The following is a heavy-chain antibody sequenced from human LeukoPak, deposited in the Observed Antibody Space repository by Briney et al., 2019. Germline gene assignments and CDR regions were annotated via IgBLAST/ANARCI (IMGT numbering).Heavy chain of an antibody. J-gene: IGHJ6*03. CDR1: GFTFNNYA. CDR2: ISGSVGNT. Sequence: GGSLRLSCAASGFTFNNYAMSWVRQAPGKGLEWVSSISGSVGNTYYADSVKGRFTISRDTSQTTLYLQMNSPTAEDTAVYYCAKVGSTVTSYYYYYMDVWGKGTMVSVSS. V-gene: IGHV3-23*01. CDR3: AKVGSTVTSYYYYYMDV. D-gene: IGHD4-11*01.